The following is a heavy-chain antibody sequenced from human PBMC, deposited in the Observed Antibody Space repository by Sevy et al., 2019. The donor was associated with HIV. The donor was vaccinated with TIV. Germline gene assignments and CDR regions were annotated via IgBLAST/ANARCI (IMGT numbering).Heavy chain of an antibody. D-gene: IGHD6-19*01. Sequence: GGSLRLSCAASGFTFSGSAMHWVRQASGKGLEWVDRIRSKANSYATAYAASVKGRFTISRDDSKNTAYLQMNSLKTEDTAVYYCTSPHSSGWYGGVYYYYYGMDVWGQGTTVTVSS. CDR2: IRSKANSYAT. V-gene: IGHV3-73*01. CDR3: TSPHSSGWYGGVYYYYYGMDV. CDR1: GFTFSGSA. J-gene: IGHJ6*02.